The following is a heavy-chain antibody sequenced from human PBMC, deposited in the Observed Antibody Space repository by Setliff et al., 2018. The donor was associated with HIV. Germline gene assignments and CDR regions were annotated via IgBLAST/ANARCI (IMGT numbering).Heavy chain of an antibody. D-gene: IGHD2-2*01. CDR2: INPSGGST. V-gene: IGHV1-46*01. CDR3: ARGFCSTSCNTLGAFDI. CDR1: GYTFTAYY. Sequence: GASVKVSCKTSGYTFTAYYIHWVRQAPGQGLEWMGRINPSGGSTSYAQKFQGRVTMTRDTSTSTVYMELSSLRSEDTAVYYCARGFCSTSCNTLGAFDIWGQGTMVTVSS. J-gene: IGHJ3*02.